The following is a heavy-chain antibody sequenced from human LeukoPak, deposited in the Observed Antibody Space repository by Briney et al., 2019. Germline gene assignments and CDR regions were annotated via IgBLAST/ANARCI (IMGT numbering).Heavy chain of an antibody. V-gene: IGHV1-8*01. CDR3: ARAPISDDYGGNSDDY. Sequence: GASVKVSCKASGYTFTSYDINWVRQATGQGLEWMGWMNPNSGNTGYAQKFQGRVTMTRNTPISTAYMELSSLRSEDTAVYYCARAPISDDYGGNSDDYWGQGTLVTVSS. CDR2: MNPNSGNT. J-gene: IGHJ4*02. D-gene: IGHD4-17*01. CDR1: GYTFTSYD.